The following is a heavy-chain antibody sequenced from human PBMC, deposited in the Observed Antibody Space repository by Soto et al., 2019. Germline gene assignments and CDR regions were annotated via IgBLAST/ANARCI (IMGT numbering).Heavy chain of an antibody. CDR3: AREVLGVVCLDIVVVPKAGCYGMDV. CDR2: TYYRSKWYN. V-gene: IGHV6-1*01. J-gene: IGHJ6*02. D-gene: IGHD2-2*03. CDR1: GDSVSSNSAA. Sequence: SQTLSLTCAISGDSVSSNSAAWNWIRQSPSRGLEWLGRTYYRSKWYNDYAVSVKSRITINPDTSKNQFSLQLNSVTPEDMAVYYCAREVLGVVCLDIVVVPKAGCYGMDVWGQGTTVTVSS.